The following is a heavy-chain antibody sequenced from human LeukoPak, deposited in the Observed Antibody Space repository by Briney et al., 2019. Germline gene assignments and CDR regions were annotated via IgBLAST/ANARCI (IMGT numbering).Heavy chain of an antibody. CDR3: ARAQIDQITTVSFFDY. Sequence: GSLRLSCAASEFTFSSYWMSWVRQAPGKGLEWIGSIYYSGSTYYNPSLKSRVTISVDTSKNQFSLKLSSVTAADTAVYYCARAQIDQITTVSFFDYWGQGTLVTVSS. CDR2: IYYSGST. J-gene: IGHJ4*02. D-gene: IGHD3-10*01. CDR1: EFTFSSYW. V-gene: IGHV4-38-2*01.